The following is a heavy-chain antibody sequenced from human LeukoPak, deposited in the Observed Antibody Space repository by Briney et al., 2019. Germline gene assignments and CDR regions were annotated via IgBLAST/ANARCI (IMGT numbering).Heavy chain of an antibody. J-gene: IGHJ4*02. Sequence: ASVKVSCKASGYTFTGYYMHWVRQAPGQGLAWMGWINPNSGGTNYAQKFQGRVTMTRDTSISTAYMELSRLRSDDTAVYYCARALGRVGATMYWGQGTLVTVSS. CDR1: GYTFTGYY. CDR3: ARALGRVGATMY. D-gene: IGHD1-26*01. V-gene: IGHV1-2*02. CDR2: INPNSGGT.